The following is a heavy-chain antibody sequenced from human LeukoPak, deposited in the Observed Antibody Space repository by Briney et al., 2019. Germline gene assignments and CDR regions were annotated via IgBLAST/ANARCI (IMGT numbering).Heavy chain of an antibody. V-gene: IGHV3-7*03. J-gene: IGHJ4*02. CDR3: ARLVVPPGNRGWYYEY. CDR1: GFTFSSYW. Sequence: GGSLRLSCAASGFTFSSYWMSWVRQGPGEGLEWVANINQRGSEKYYVDSVKGRFTISRDNAKDSLDLQMNSLRVEDTAIYYCARLVVPPGNRGWYYEYWGQGTLVTVSS. CDR2: INQRGSEK. D-gene: IGHD2-2*01.